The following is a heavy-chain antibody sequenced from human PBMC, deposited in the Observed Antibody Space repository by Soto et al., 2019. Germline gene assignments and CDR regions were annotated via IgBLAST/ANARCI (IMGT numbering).Heavy chain of an antibody. D-gene: IGHD4-4*01. Sequence: EVQLLESGGGLVQPGGSLRLSCAASGFTFNAYAMTWVRQAPGRSLEWVSAIGGSGGNRYYAASVRGRFTISRDNSMDTVDLQMSSLRVADTAVYYCARVASDYINSVDHWGQGILVTVSS. CDR2: IGGSGGNR. CDR1: GFTFNAYA. J-gene: IGHJ4*02. V-gene: IGHV3-23*01. CDR3: ARVASDYINSVDH.